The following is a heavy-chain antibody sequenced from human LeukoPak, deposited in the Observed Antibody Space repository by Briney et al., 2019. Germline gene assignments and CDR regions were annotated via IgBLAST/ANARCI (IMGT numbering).Heavy chain of an antibody. J-gene: IGHJ6*03. Sequence: SETLSLTCTVSVGSISGNYWSWIWQRLGKGLEWIGRIYTSGSTNYNASLKSRVTMSVDTSKNQFSLKLSSGTAADTAVYYCARVQARDYYYYYYMDVWGKGTTVTVSS. CDR1: VGSISGNY. V-gene: IGHV4-4*07. CDR2: IYTSGST. D-gene: IGHD3-10*01. CDR3: ARVQARDYYYYYYMDV.